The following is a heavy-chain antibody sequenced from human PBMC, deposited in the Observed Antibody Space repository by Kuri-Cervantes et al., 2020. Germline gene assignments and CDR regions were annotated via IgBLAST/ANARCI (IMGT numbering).Heavy chain of an antibody. V-gene: IGHV3-30*03. D-gene: IGHD3-9*01. CDR2: ISYDGSNK. CDR3: ARDPPLSSDVLTGYLD. CDR1: GFTFSSYG. Sequence: GESLKISCAASGFTFSSYGMHWVRQAPGKGLEWVAVISYDGSNKYYADSVKGRFTISRDNSKNTLYLQMNSLRADDTAMYYCARDPPLSSDVLTGYLDWGQGTLVTVSS. J-gene: IGHJ4*02.